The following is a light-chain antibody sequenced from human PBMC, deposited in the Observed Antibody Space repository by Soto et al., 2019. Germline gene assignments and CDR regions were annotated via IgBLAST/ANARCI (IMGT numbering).Light chain of an antibody. CDR3: QQRINWPLT. Sequence: EIVLTQSTATLSLSPGERATLSCRASQSVSSFLAWYQQRPGQPPRLLIYDVSNRATGSPTRFSGSGSGTDFTLTISSLEPEDFAVYYCQQRINWPLTFGGGTKVEIK. J-gene: IGKJ4*01. V-gene: IGKV3-11*01. CDR2: DVS. CDR1: QSVSSF.